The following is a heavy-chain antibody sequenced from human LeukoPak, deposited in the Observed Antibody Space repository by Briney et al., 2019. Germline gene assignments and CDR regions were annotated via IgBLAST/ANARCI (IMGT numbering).Heavy chain of an antibody. CDR3: ARTVLRGIAARDYYYYMDV. J-gene: IGHJ6*03. CDR1: GYSFTSYW. D-gene: IGHD6-6*01. V-gene: IGHV5-51*01. Sequence: ESLKISCKGSGYSFTSYWIGWVRQMPGKGLEWMGIIYPGDSDTRYSPSFQGQVTISADKSISTAYLQWSSLKASDTAMYYCARTVLRGIAARDYYYYMDVWGKGTTVTVSS. CDR2: IYPGDSDT.